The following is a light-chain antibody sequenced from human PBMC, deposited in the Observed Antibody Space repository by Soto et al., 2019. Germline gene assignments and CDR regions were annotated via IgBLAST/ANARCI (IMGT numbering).Light chain of an antibody. CDR2: LNSDGSH. V-gene: IGLV4-69*01. Sequence: QPVLTQSPSASASLGASVKLTCTLSSGHTSYAIAWHQQQPEKGPRYLMKLNSDGSHSKGEGIPDRFSGSSSGSERYLTISSRQSEDEADYYCQTWGTGRVFGGGTKLTVL. CDR1: SGHTSYA. CDR3: QTWGTGRV. J-gene: IGLJ3*02.